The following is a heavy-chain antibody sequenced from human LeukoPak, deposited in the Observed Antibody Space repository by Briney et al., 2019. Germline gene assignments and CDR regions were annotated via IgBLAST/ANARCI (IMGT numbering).Heavy chain of an antibody. CDR3: ARLVFMDCSSTSCYADYYFDY. D-gene: IGHD2-2*01. J-gene: IGHJ4*02. CDR1: GGSISTSNYY. Sequence: SETLSLTCSVSGGSISTSNYYWGWIRQPPGKGLEWIGNIFYSGSTYYSPSLKSRVTISLDTSRNQFSLNLNSVTAADTAVYYCARLVFMDCSSTSCYADYYFDYWGQGTLVTVSS. V-gene: IGHV4-39*07. CDR2: IFYSGST.